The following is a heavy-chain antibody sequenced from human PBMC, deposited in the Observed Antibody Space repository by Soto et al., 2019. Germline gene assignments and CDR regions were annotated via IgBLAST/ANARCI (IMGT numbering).Heavy chain of an antibody. CDR3: ARGSYYSGWV. Sequence: SQTLSLTCAISGDSVSSTSAAWSWIRQSPSRGLEWLGRTYYRSKWYSDYAVSVKSRITINPDTSKNQFSLQLNSVTPEDTAVYYCARGSYYSGWVWGQGTMVTVSS. D-gene: IGHD6-19*01. CDR2: TYYRSKWYS. V-gene: IGHV6-1*01. J-gene: IGHJ4*02. CDR1: GDSVSSTSAA.